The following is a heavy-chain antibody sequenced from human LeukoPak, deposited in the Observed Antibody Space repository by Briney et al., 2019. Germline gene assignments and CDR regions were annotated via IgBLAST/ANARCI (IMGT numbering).Heavy chain of an antibody. CDR3: ARIHRSNWFDP. V-gene: IGHV3-11*01. CDR2: ITTGGRTM. J-gene: IGHJ5*02. D-gene: IGHD5-18*01. Sequence: GSLRLSCAASGFTFSDYYMSWIRQAPGKGLEWVSYITTGGRTMYHADSVKGRFTISGDNAKNSLYLQMNSLRAEDTAVYYCARIHRSNWFDPWGQGTLVTVSS. CDR1: GFTFSDYY.